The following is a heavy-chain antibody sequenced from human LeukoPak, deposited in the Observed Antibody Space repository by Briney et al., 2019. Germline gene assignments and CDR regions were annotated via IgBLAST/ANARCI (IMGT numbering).Heavy chain of an antibody. CDR1: GGSISSYY. CDR2: IYYSGST. V-gene: IGHV4-59*01. D-gene: IGHD3-3*01. J-gene: IGHJ4*02. Sequence: SETLSLTCTVSGGSISSYYWSCLRQPPGKGVEWIGYIYYSGSTNYNPSLKSRVTISVDTSKNQFSLKLSSVTAADTAVYYCARETLSDFWSGYYSWGQGTLVTVSS. CDR3: ARETLSDFWSGYYS.